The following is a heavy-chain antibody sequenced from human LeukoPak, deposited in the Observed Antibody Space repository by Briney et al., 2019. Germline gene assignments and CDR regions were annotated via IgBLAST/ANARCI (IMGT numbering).Heavy chain of an antibody. Sequence: GASVTVSCTASGGTFSSYAISWVRQAPGQGLEWMGGIIPIFGTANYAQKFQGRVTITADESTSTAYMELSSLRSEDTAVYYCAREADSSGWLPFDYWGQGTLVTVSS. CDR2: IIPIFGTA. V-gene: IGHV1-69*13. J-gene: IGHJ4*02. D-gene: IGHD6-19*01. CDR3: AREADSSGWLPFDY. CDR1: GGTFSSYA.